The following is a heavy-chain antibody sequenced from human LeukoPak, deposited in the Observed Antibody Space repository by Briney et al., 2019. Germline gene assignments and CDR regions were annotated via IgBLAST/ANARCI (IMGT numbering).Heavy chain of an antibody. J-gene: IGHJ4*02. Sequence: GGSLRLSCAASGFTFSSYTMHWVRQAPGKGLEWVALISYDGSNKYYADSVKGRFTISRDNAKNSLYLQMNSLRAEDTAVYYCARLSILGGMTGATPTDWGQGTLVTVSS. D-gene: IGHD1-26*01. CDR1: GFTFSSYT. CDR2: ISYDGSNK. CDR3: ARLSILGGMTGATPTD. V-gene: IGHV3-30*07.